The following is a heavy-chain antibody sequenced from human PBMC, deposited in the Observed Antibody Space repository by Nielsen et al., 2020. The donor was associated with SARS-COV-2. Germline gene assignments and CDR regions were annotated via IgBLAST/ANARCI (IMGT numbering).Heavy chain of an antibody. V-gene: IGHV3-33*01. CDR3: AGGGGIAAAGTLGY. CDR1: GFTFSSYG. Sequence: GESLKISCAASGFTFSSYGMHWVRQAPGKGLEWVAVIWYDGSNKYYADSVKGRFTISRDNSKNTLYLQMNSLRAEDTVVYYCAGGGGIAAAGTLGYWGQGTLVTVSP. D-gene: IGHD6-13*01. J-gene: IGHJ4*02. CDR2: IWYDGSNK.